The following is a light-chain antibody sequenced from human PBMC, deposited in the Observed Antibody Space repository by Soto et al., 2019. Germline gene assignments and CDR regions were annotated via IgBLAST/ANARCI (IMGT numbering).Light chain of an antibody. CDR1: QSISNW. CDR3: QQYNTYSGT. V-gene: IGKV1-5*01. J-gene: IGKJ1*01. Sequence: DIQMTQSPSTLSASVGDRGTITCRASQSISNWLAWYQQKPGKAPKVLIYDVSSLESGVPSRFSGSGSGTEFTLTINSLQPDDFATYYCQQYNTYSGTFGPGTKV. CDR2: DVS.